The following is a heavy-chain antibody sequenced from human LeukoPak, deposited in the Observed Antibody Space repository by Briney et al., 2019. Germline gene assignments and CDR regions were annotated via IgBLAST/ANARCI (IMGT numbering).Heavy chain of an antibody. CDR2: INRNGAST. D-gene: IGHD6-6*01. Sequence: GGSLRLSCAASGFTFDDYDMSWVRQVPGKGLEWVSAINRNGASTGYADSVKGRFTISRDNAKNSLYLQMNSLSAEDTALYFCARDVEYSNIYFYYYIDVWGKGTTVTVSS. CDR3: ARDVEYSNIYFYYYIDV. V-gene: IGHV3-20*04. J-gene: IGHJ6*03. CDR1: GFTFDDYD.